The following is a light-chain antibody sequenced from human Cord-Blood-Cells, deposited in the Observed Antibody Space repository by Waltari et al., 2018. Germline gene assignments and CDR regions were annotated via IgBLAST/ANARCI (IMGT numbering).Light chain of an antibody. V-gene: IGKV3-20*01. CDR1: QRVSSSY. CDR2: GAS. Sequence: EIVLTQSPGTLSSSPGERATLSCRASQRVSSSYLAWYQQKPGQAPRLLTYGASSRATGIPDRFSGSGSGTDFTLTISRLEPEEFAVYYCQQYGSSPLYTFGQGTKLEIK. CDR3: QQYGSSPLYT. J-gene: IGKJ2*01.